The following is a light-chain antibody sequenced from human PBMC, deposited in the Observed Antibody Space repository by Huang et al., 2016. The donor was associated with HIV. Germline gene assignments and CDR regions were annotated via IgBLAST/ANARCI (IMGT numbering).Light chain of an antibody. CDR3: QQYNNWPSIT. CDR2: GAS. Sequence: EIVMTQSPATLSVSPGERATLSCRASQSVPSLAWYQQKSGQTPRRLIYGASTRATSIPARFSGSGSGTDFTLTISSLQSEDFAVYYCQQYNNWPSITFGQGTRLEIK. CDR1: QSVPS. J-gene: IGKJ5*01. V-gene: IGKV3-15*01.